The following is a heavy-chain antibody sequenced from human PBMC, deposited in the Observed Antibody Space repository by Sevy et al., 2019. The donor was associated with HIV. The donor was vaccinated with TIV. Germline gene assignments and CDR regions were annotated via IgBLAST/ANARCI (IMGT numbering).Heavy chain of an antibody. D-gene: IGHD4-4*01. V-gene: IGHV1-69*13. CDR3: AREKRDYTLTHEYYYGMDV. CDR2: IIPIFGTA. J-gene: IGHJ6*02. CDR1: GGTFSSYA. Sequence: ASVKVSCKASGGTFSSYAISWVRQAPGQGLEWMGGIIPIFGTANYAQKFQGRGTITADESTSTAYLELSGLRSEDTAVYYCAREKRDYTLTHEYYYGMDVWGQGTTVTVSS.